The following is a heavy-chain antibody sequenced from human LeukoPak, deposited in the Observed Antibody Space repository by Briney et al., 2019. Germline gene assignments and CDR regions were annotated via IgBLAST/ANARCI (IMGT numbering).Heavy chain of an antibody. CDR2: IYYSGST. J-gene: IGHJ6*02. Sequence: SSETLSLTCTVSGGSTSSSSYYWGWIRQPPGKGLEWIGSIYYSGSTYYNPSLKSRVTMSVDTSKNQFSLKLSSVTAADTAVYYCARDPQTVTTPLDVWGQGTTVTVSS. D-gene: IGHD4-17*01. CDR3: ARDPQTVTTPLDV. CDR1: GGSTSSSSYY. V-gene: IGHV4-39*07.